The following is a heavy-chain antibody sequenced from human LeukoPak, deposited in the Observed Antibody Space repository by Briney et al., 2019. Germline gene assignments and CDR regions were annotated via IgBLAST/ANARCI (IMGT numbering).Heavy chain of an antibody. CDR3: ASRSSIWSGYQDTLYYFDS. V-gene: IGHV4-4*07. D-gene: IGHD3-3*01. CDR1: GGSISSYY. Sequence: SETLSLTCTVSGGSISSYYWSWIRQPAGKGLEWIGRIYTSGSTNYNPSLKSRVTMSVDTSKNQFSLKLSSVTAADTAVYYCASRSSIWSGYQDTLYYFDSWGQGTLDTVSS. J-gene: IGHJ4*02. CDR2: IYTSGST.